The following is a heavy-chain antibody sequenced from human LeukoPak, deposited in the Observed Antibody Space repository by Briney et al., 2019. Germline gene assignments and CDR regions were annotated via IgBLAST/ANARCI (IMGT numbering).Heavy chain of an antibody. V-gene: IGHV3-23*01. J-gene: IGHJ4*02. CDR2: ISGGGTYT. D-gene: IGHD4-11*01. CDR1: GFTFISYA. CDR3: AKGYSNPSHFVY. Sequence: GSLRLSFAASGFTFISYAMSWVRPAPGKGLDWVSTISGGGTYTYYADSVKGRFTISRDNSKNTLYLQMNSLRAEDTAVYYCAKGYSNPSHFVYWGQGALVTVSS.